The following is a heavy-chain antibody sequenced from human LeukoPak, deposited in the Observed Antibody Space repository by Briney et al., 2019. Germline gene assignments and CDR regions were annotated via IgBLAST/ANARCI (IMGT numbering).Heavy chain of an antibody. J-gene: IGHJ2*01. D-gene: IGHD5-18*01. V-gene: IGHV3-73*01. Sequence: GGSLRLSCAASGFTSSGSAMHWVRQASGKGLEWVGRIRSKANSYATAYAASVKGRFTISRDDSKNTAYQRMNSLKTEDTAVYYCTGGYSYGDWYFDLWGRGTLVTVSS. CDR3: TGGYSYGDWYFDL. CDR1: GFTSSGSA. CDR2: IRSKANSYAT.